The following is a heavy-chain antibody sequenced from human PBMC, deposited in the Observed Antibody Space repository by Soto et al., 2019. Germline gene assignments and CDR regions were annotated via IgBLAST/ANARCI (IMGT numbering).Heavy chain of an antibody. V-gene: IGHV4-4*07. CDR3: AREQAVASPGWLDP. D-gene: IGHD6-19*01. CDR1: GDSISSYF. J-gene: IGHJ5*02. CDR2: VHTSGST. Sequence: SETLSLTCTVSGDSISSYFWSWIRQPAGKGLEWIGRVHTSGSTTYNPSLKSRVTMSVDTSKSQFSLKLTSVTAADTAVYYCAREQAVASPGWLDPWGQGTLVTVSS.